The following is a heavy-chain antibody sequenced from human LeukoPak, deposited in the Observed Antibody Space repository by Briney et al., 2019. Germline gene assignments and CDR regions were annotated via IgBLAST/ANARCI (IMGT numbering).Heavy chain of an antibody. CDR1: GGSFSGYY. Sequence: PSETLSLTCAVYGGSFSGYYWSWIRQPPGKGLEWIGEINHSGSTNYNPSLKSRVTISVDTSKNQFSLKLSSVTAADTAVYYCARGPSVLLWFPPGGMDVWGQGTTVTVSS. CDR3: ARGPSVLLWFPPGGMDV. CDR2: INHSGST. D-gene: IGHD3-10*01. J-gene: IGHJ6*02. V-gene: IGHV4-34*01.